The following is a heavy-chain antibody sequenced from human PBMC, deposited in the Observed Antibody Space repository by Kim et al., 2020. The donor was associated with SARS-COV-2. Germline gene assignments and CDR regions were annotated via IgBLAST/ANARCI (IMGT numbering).Heavy chain of an antibody. CDR2: IRSKRYGETT. J-gene: IGHJ4*02. V-gene: IGHV3-49*03. CDR1: GLNFGDYA. CDR3: TSGPYYYDSAAYYHDH. Sequence: GGSLRLSCTTSGLNFGDYAMSWFRQAPGKGLEWVAFIRSKRYGETTEYAASVKGRFTISRDDSKRIAYLQMNGLKTEDTAVYYCTSGPYYYDSAAYYHDHWGQGTLVTVSS. D-gene: IGHD3-22*01.